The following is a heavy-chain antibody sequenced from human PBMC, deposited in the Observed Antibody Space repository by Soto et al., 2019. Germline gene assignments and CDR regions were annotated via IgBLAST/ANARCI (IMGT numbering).Heavy chain of an antibody. J-gene: IGHJ6*02. D-gene: IGHD6-19*01. CDR2: ISWNSGVI. Sequence: GGSLRLSCVASGFTFDDYAMHWVRQPPGKGLEWVSGISWNSGVIGYADSVKARFTISRDNAKKVLYLQMNSLRVEGTALYYCAKDLAGKGDYYYYYGMDVWGQGTTVTVSS. CDR1: GFTFDDYA. CDR3: AKDLAGKGDYYYYYGMDV. V-gene: IGHV3-9*01.